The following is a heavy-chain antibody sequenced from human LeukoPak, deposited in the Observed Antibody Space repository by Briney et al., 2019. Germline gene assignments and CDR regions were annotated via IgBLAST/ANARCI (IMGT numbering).Heavy chain of an antibody. V-gene: IGHV3-53*01. CDR2: IYSGGST. CDR3: ARGHISHEFDY. CDR1: GFTVSSNY. D-gene: IGHD3-3*02. Sequence: PGGSLRLSCAASGFTVSSNYVSWVRQAPGKGLEWVSVIYSGGSTYYADSVKGRFTISRDNSKNTLYLQMNSLRAEDTAVYYCARGHISHEFDYWGQGTLVTVSS. J-gene: IGHJ4*02.